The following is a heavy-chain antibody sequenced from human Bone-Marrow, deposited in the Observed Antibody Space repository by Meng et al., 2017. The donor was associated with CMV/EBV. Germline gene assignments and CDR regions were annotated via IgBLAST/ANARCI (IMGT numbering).Heavy chain of an antibody. D-gene: IGHD4-23*01. Sequence: SETLSLTCAISGDSVSSNSAAWNWIRQSPSRGLEWLGRTYYRSKWYNDYAVSVKSRITINPDTSKNQFSLQLNSVTPEDTAVYYCARELWRRGGNFPIDYWGQGTLVTFSS. J-gene: IGHJ4*02. CDR3: ARELWRRGGNFPIDY. CDR1: GDSVSSNSAA. CDR2: TYYRSKWYN. V-gene: IGHV6-1*01.